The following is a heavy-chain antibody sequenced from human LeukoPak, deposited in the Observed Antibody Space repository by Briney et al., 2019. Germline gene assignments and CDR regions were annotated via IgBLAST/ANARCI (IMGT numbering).Heavy chain of an antibody. J-gene: IGHJ4*02. CDR2: IKPDGSET. V-gene: IGHV3-7*01. D-gene: IGHD4/OR15-4a*01. CDR1: GFTFSSYG. Sequence: GGSLRLSCAASGFTFSSYGMSWVRQAPGKGLEWVANIKPDGSETYYGDSVKGRFTISRDNAKNSLYLQMNSLRAEDTALYYCASTLKRDYWGQGTLVTVSS. CDR3: ASTLKRDY.